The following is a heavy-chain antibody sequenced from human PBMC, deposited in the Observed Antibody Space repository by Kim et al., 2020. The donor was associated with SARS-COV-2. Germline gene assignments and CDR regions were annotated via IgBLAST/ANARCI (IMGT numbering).Heavy chain of an antibody. CDR1: GGSFSGYY. Sequence: SETLSLTCAVYGGSFSGYYWSWIRQPPGKGLEWIGEINHSGSTNYNPSLKSRVTISVDTSKNQFSLKLSSVTAADTAVYYCARRGSSGYYHYYYYYGMDVWGQGTTVTVSS. D-gene: IGHD3-22*01. CDR3: ARRGSSGYYHYYYYYGMDV. CDR2: INHSGST. J-gene: IGHJ6*02. V-gene: IGHV4-34*01.